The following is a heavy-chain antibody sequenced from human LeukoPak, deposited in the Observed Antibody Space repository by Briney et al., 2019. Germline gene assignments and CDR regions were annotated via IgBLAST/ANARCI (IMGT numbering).Heavy chain of an antibody. CDR2: IWYDGSNK. J-gene: IGHJ6*02. CDR1: GFTFSNYG. CDR3: ARSGYSYGRYGMDM. V-gene: IGHV3-33*01. D-gene: IGHD5-18*01. Sequence: GGSLRLSCAASGFTFSNYGMHWVRQAPGKGLEWVAVIWYDGSNKYYADSVKGRFTISRDNSKNTLYLQMNSLRAEDTAVYYCARSGYSYGRYGMDMWGQGTTVTVSS.